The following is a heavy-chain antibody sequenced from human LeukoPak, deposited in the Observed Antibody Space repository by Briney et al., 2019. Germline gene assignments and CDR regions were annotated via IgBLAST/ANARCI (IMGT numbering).Heavy chain of an antibody. V-gene: IGHV3-23*01. Sequence: GGSLRPSCAASGFTFSSYAMSWVRQAPGKGLEWVSAVTTSGGTTYYADSVKGRFTISRDNSKNTLFLQMNSLRAEDTAVYYCAREGFDYWGQGTLVTVSS. CDR3: AREGFDY. CDR2: VTTSGGTT. J-gene: IGHJ4*02. CDR1: GFTFSSYA.